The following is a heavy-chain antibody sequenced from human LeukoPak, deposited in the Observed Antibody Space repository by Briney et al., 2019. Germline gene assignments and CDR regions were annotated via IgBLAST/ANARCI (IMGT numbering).Heavy chain of an antibody. Sequence: SVKVSCKASGGTFSSSAISWVRQAPGQGLEWMGGIIPIFGTADYAQKFQGRATITADESTSTAYMEVSSLRSEDTAAYYCARGAVGYGDSYNYYNMDVWGQGTTVAVSS. D-gene: IGHD4-17*01. CDR2: IIPIFGTA. J-gene: IGHJ6*02. CDR3: ARGAVGYGDSYNYYNMDV. CDR1: GGTFSSSA. V-gene: IGHV1-69*01.